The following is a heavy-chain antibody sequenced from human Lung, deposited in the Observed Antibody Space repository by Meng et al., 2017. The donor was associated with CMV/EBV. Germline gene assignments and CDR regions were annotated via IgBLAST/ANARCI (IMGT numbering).Heavy chain of an antibody. CDR2: IRSKGYGGTI. V-gene: IGHV3-49*04. CDR1: GFPFGDYA. J-gene: IGHJ4*02. Sequence: LMISCRASGFPFGDYAMSWVRQARGKGLEWVGFIRSKGYGGTIEYAASVKGRFTISRDDSKSIAYLQMNSLKTEDTAVYYCTRGHSSGIWGQGTLVTVSS. CDR3: TRGHSSGI. D-gene: IGHD6-19*01.